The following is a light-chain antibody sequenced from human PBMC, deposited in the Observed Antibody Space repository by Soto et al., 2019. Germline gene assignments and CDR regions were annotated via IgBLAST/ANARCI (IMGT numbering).Light chain of an antibody. Sequence: EIVLTQSPATLSLSPGERATLSCRASQTVSNYLAWYQQKPGQAPRLLIYDASNRATGVPARFSGRGSGTDFTLTINSLQSEDFAIYYCQPYNNWPLTFGGGTKVDIK. J-gene: IGKJ4*01. CDR3: QPYNNWPLT. V-gene: IGKV3-11*01. CDR2: DAS. CDR1: QTVSNY.